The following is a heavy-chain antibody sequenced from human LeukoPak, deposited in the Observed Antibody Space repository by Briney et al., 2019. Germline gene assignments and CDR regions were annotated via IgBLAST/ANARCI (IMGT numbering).Heavy chain of an antibody. V-gene: IGHV3-7*03. Sequence: PGGSLRLSCAASGFTFSLYWMNWVRRAPGKGLEWVANIKQDGSEKNYVDSVKGRFTISRDNAKNSLHLQMNNLRVEDTAMHYCAGGTGFIIKDWGQGTLVTVSS. CDR2: IKQDGSEK. D-gene: IGHD3-9*01. CDR1: GFTFSLYW. CDR3: AGGTGFIIKD. J-gene: IGHJ4*02.